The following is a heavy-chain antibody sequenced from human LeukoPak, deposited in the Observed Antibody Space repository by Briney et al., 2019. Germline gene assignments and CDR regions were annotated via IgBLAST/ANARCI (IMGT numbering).Heavy chain of an antibody. CDR3: ARESVVGAIFDY. V-gene: IGHV4-30-2*01. CDR1: GGSISSGGYF. Sequence: SETLSLTCTVSGGSISSGGYFWSWIRHPPGKALEWIGYIYDSGRSYYNPSLQGRVTISVDGSKNQFSLKMNSVTAADTAVYYCARESVVGAIFDYWGQGTLVTVSS. J-gene: IGHJ4*02. D-gene: IGHD1-26*01. CDR2: IYDSGRS.